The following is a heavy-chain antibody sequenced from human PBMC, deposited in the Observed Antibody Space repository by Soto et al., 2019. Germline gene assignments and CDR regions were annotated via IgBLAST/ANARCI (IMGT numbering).Heavy chain of an antibody. Sequence: GGSLRLSCAASVFTFSSYAMSWVRQAPGKGLEWVSAISGSGGSTYYADSVKGRFTISRDNSKNTLYLQMNSLRAEDTAVYYCAKDRASSLTLYYFDYWGQGTLVTVPQ. J-gene: IGHJ4*02. CDR1: VFTFSSYA. CDR2: ISGSGGST. V-gene: IGHV3-23*01. D-gene: IGHD6-13*01. CDR3: AKDRASSLTLYYFDY.